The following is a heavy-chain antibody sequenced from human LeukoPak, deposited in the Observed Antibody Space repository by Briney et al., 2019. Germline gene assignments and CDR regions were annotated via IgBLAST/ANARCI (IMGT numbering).Heavy chain of an antibody. V-gene: IGHV4-39*01. CDR3: ARVKSGQQLAYFYYYMDV. D-gene: IGHD6-13*01. Sequence: SETLSLTCTVSGGSISSSSYYWGWIRQPPGKRLEWIGSIYYSGSTYYNPSLKSRVTMSVDKPKKQSSLSLSSMTAADTAVYYCARVKSGQQLAYFYYYMDVWGKGTTVTVSS. J-gene: IGHJ6*03. CDR1: GGSISSSSYY. CDR2: IYYSGST.